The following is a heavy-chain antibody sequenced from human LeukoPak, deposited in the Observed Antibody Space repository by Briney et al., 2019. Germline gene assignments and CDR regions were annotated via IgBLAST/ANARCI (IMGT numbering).Heavy chain of an antibody. D-gene: IGHD2-8*01. CDR3: ARVVPYYYYMDV. CDR2: IYHSGST. J-gene: IGHJ6*03. V-gene: IGHV4-38-2*01. CDR1: GYSISSGYY. Sequence: PSETLSLTCAVSGYSISSGYYWGWIRQPPGKGLERIGSIYHSGSTYYNPSLKSRVTISVDTSKNQFSLKLSSVTAADTAVYYCARVVPYYYYMDVWGKGTTVTVSS.